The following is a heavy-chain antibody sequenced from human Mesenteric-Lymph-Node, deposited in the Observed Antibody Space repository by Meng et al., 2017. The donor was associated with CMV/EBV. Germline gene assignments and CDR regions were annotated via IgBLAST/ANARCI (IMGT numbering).Heavy chain of an antibody. CDR3: AKHPPGFPYYFDY. Sequence: GGSLRLSCAASGFTYSTYAMSWVRQAPGQGLEWVSAISGSGGTTYYADSVKGRFTISRDTSKNTLYMQMSSLRAEDTAAYYCAKHPPGFPYYFDYWGQGTLVTVSS. J-gene: IGHJ4*02. V-gene: IGHV3-23*01. CDR1: GFTYSTYA. CDR2: ISGSGGTT.